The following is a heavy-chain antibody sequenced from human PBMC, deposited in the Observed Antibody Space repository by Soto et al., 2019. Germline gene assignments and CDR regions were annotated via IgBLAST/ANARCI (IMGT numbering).Heavy chain of an antibody. V-gene: IGHV3-21*01. D-gene: IGHD2-15*01. CDR1: GFTFSSYS. J-gene: IGHJ6*02. Sequence: EVQLVESGGGLVKPGGSLRLSCAASGFTFSSYSMNWVRQAPGKGLEWVSSISYSNSYIYYADSVKGRFTISRDNAKKSLFMQMNSLRAEDKAMFYCAREVGGGYCSGGSCYYSGMDVWGQGTTVTVSS. CDR3: AREVGGGYCSGGSCYYSGMDV. CDR2: ISYSNSYI.